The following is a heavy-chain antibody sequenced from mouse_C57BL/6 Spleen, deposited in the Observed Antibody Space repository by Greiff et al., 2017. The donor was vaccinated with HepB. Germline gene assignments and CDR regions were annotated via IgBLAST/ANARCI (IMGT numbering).Heavy chain of an antibody. J-gene: IGHJ3*01. CDR2: IDPSDSYT. CDR1: GYTFTSYW. Sequence: VQLQQPGAELVRPGTSVKLSCKASGYTFTSYWMHWVKQRPGQGLEWIGVIDPSDSYTNYNQKFKGKAILTVDTSSSTAYMQLSSLTSEDSAVYYCARGGDYGHFAYWGQGTLVTVSA. D-gene: IGHD1-1*01. CDR3: ARGGDYGHFAY. V-gene: IGHV1-59*01.